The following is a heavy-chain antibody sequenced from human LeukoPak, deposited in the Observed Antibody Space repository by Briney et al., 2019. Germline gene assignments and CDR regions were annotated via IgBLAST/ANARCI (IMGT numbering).Heavy chain of an antibody. CDR2: INHSGST. Sequence: SETLSLTCTVSGGSISSSSYYWSWIRQPPGKGLEWIGEINHSGSTNYNPSLKSRVTISVDTSKNQFSLKLSSVTAADTAVYYCARGRKTYSGSYYRWFDPWGQGTLVTVSS. D-gene: IGHD1-26*01. CDR1: GGSISSSSYY. J-gene: IGHJ5*02. V-gene: IGHV4-39*07. CDR3: ARGRKTYSGSYYRWFDP.